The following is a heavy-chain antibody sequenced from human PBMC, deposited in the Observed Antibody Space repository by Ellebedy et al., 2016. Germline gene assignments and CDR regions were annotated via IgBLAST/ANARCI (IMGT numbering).Heavy chain of an antibody. J-gene: IGHJ4*02. CDR2: LFHTGTT. CDR3: GREGDFGGNF. Sequence: SETLSLTCAVYGGSFSGYYWSWIRQPPGKGLEWIGNLFHTGTTYYNPSLKSRVALSVDTSKNQFSLTMTSVTAADTAIYYCGREGDFGGNFWGPGILVTVSP. CDR1: GGSFSGYY. D-gene: IGHD4-23*01. V-gene: IGHV4-34*11.